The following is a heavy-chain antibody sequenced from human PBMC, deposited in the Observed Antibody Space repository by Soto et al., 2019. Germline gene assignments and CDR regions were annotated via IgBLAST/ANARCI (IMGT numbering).Heavy chain of an antibody. CDR2: ISAYNGNT. Sequence: ASVKVSCKASGYTFTSYGISWVRQAPGQGLEWMGWISAYNGNTNYAQKLQGRVTMTTDTSTSTAYMELRSLRSDDTAVYYCARMGRLILWFGELWGADVWGQGTTVTVSS. V-gene: IGHV1-18*01. CDR1: GYTFTSYG. CDR3: ARMGRLILWFGELWGADV. J-gene: IGHJ6*02. D-gene: IGHD3-10*01.